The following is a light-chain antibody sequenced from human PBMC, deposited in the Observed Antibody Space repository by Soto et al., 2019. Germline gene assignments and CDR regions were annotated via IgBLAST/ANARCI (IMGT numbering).Light chain of an antibody. V-gene: IGKV1-5*03. J-gene: IGKJ1*01. CDR3: QPYGSSPPT. CDR2: AAS. Sequence: DIQRTQSPSALSASIGDRFTITCLASQSISIWLAWYQQKPGKAPKLLIYAASSLESGVTSRFSGSGSGTEFTLTISRLEPEDFAVYYCQPYGSSPPTVGQGTKVDIK. CDR1: QSISIW.